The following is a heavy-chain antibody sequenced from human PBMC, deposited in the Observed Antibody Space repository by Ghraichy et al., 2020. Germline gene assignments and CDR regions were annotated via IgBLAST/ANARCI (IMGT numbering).Heavy chain of an antibody. CDR3: ATRGGVSSASVGPYYFYGLDV. Sequence: ASVKVSCKVSEHRPSELSIHWVRQAHGKGLEWMGGFDVEEGEIVYAQRLQGRVTMTEDTSADTAYMEVNSLTSEDTAVYYCATRGGVSSASVGPYYFYGLDVWGQGTTVTVS. CDR1: EHRPSELS. J-gene: IGHJ6*02. V-gene: IGHV1-24*01. D-gene: IGHD6-6*01. CDR2: FDVEEGEI.